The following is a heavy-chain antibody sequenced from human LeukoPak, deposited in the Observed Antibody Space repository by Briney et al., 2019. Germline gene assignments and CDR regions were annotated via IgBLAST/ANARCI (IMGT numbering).Heavy chain of an antibody. D-gene: IGHD3-22*01. Sequence: GASVKVSCKASGYTFTSYDINWVRQATGQGLEWMGWMSPNSGDTGYAQKFQGRVTMTRDTSTSTVYMELSSLRSEDTAVYYCARDDSSGYYYHYWGQGTLVTVSS. CDR1: GYTFTSYD. J-gene: IGHJ4*02. V-gene: IGHV1-8*01. CDR2: MSPNSGDT. CDR3: ARDDSSGYYYHY.